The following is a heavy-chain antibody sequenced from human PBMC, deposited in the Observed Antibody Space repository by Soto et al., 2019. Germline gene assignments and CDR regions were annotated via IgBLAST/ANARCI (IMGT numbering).Heavy chain of an antibody. CDR3: ATRITVFGLLIPPFDP. J-gene: IGHJ5*02. D-gene: IGHD3-3*01. V-gene: IGHV4-34*01. CDR2: INHTGGT. CDR1: GWCVNGYY. Sequence: PSETLSLTCTAYGWCVNGYYSNWIRQPPWKRLEWIGEINHTGGTHYNPSLKSRVTMSVDTSKNQFSLRLSSVTAADTAIYYCATRITVFGLLIPPFDPWGKGAQVTVS.